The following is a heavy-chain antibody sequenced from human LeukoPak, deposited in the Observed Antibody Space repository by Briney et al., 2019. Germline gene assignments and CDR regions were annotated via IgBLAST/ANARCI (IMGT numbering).Heavy chain of an antibody. CDR1: GYTLTELS. CDR2: FDPEDGDA. CDR3: ARGYYDILTGYSLYFDY. V-gene: IGHV1-24*01. D-gene: IGHD3-9*01. Sequence: ASVKVSCKVSGYTLTELSIHWVRQAPGKGLEWMGGFDPEDGDAIYAQSFQGRVTMTEDTSTDTPYMELRSLRSEDTAVYYCARGYYDILTGYSLYFDYWGQGTLVTVSS. J-gene: IGHJ4*02.